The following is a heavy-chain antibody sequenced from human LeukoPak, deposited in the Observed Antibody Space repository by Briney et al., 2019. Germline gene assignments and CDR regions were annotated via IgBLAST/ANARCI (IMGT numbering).Heavy chain of an antibody. CDR1: GFSLSTSGMC. CDR3: ARISSYSGSYYVDY. V-gene: IGHV2-70*11. J-gene: IGHJ4*02. CDR2: IDWDDDK. Sequence: SGPTLVNPTQTLTLTCTFSGFSLSTSGMCVSWIRQPPGKALEWLARIDWDDDKYYSTSLKTRLTISKDTSKNQVVLTMTNVDPVDTATYYCARISSYSGSYYVDYWGQGTLVTVSS. D-gene: IGHD1-26*01.